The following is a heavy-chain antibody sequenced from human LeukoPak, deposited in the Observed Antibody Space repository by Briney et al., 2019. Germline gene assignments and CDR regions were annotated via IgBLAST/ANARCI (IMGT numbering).Heavy chain of an antibody. CDR1: GGSISSSNW. D-gene: IGHD3-9*01. CDR2: IYHSGST. Sequence: SETLSLTCAVSGGSISSSNWWSWVRQPPGKGLEWIGEIYHSGSTNYNPSLKSRVTISVDKSKNQFSLKLSSVTAADTAVYYWARAGYDILTGAYYMDVWGKGTTVTVSS. CDR3: ARAGYDILTGAYYMDV. J-gene: IGHJ6*03. V-gene: IGHV4-4*02.